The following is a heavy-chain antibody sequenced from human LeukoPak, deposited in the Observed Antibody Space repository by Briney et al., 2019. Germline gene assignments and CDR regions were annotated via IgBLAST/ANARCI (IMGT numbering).Heavy chain of an antibody. D-gene: IGHD3-22*01. J-gene: IGHJ6*02. CDR1: GYTFTSYA. V-gene: IGHV1-69*13. Sequence: SVKVSCKASGYTFTSYAMHWVRQAPGQRLEWMGGIIPIFGTANYAQKFQGRVTITADESTSTAYMELSSLRSEDTAVYYCARDEYYYDSSGYYPYYYYGMDVWGQGTTVTVSS. CDR3: ARDEYYYDSSGYYPYYYYGMDV. CDR2: IIPIFGTA.